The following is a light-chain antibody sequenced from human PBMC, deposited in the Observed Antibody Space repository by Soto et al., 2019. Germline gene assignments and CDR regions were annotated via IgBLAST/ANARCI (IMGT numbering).Light chain of an antibody. CDR2: DAS. Sequence: DIQMTQSASTMSTSVGNTITITGRASQSVNKWLAWFQQKPAKVPKLLVFDASTLQTGVPSRFGGGGSGTDFTLTISGLQTDDFATYYGQQYTSYSTWTFGPGTKVDIK. CDR3: QQYTSYSTWT. CDR1: QSVNKW. V-gene: IGKV1-5*01. J-gene: IGKJ1*01.